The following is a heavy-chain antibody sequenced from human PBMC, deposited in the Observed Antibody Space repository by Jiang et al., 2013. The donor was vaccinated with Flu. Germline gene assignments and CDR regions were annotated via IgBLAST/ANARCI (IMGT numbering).Heavy chain of an antibody. D-gene: IGHD6-13*01. V-gene: IGHV1-18*04. Sequence: KASGYTFTSYGISWVRQAPGQGLEWMGWISAYNGNTNYAQKLQGRVTMTTDTSTSTAYMELRSLRSDDTAVYYCARVGSSSWPRGDVYWGQGTLVTVSS. CDR3: ARVGSSSWPRGDVY. J-gene: IGHJ4*02. CDR1: GYTFTSYG. CDR2: ISAYNGNT.